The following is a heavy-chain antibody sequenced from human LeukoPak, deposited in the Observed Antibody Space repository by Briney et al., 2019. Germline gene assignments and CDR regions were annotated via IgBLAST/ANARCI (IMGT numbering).Heavy chain of an antibody. V-gene: IGHV4-34*01. Sequence: PSETLSLTCAVYGGSFSGYYWSWIRQPPGKGLEWIGEINHSGSTNYNPSLKSRVTISVDTSKNQFSLKLSSVTAADTAVYYCAREWRWLQFGIPAHANWFDPWGQGTLVTVSS. J-gene: IGHJ5*02. CDR2: INHSGST. CDR1: GGSFSGYY. D-gene: IGHD5-24*01. CDR3: AREWRWLQFGIPAHANWFDP.